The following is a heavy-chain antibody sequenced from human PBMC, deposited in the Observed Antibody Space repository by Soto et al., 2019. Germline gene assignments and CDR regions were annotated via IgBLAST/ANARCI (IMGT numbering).Heavy chain of an antibody. CDR2: FDPEYGET. Sequence: ASVKVSCKVSGYTLTELSMHWVRQAPGKGLEWMGGFDPEYGETIYAQKFQGRVTMTEDTSTDTAYMELSSLRSEDTAVYYCATARPPHYHYGMDVWGQGTTVTVSS. CDR1: GYTLTELS. J-gene: IGHJ6*02. V-gene: IGHV1-24*01. CDR3: ATARPPHYHYGMDV.